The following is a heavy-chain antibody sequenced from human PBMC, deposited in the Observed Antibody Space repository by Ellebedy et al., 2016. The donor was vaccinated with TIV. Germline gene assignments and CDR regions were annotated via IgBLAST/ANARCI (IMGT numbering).Heavy chain of an antibody. J-gene: IGHJ4*02. D-gene: IGHD6-19*01. V-gene: IGHV1-18*01. Sequence: ASVKVSCXASGYTFTTYGISWVRQAPGQGLEWMGWISGYNGNTNYAQNFQGRVTMTTDTSTSTAYMELKILRAEDTAVYYCVKGGWLDYWGQGDLVTVSS. CDR2: ISGYNGNT. CDR3: VKGGWLDY. CDR1: GYTFTTYG.